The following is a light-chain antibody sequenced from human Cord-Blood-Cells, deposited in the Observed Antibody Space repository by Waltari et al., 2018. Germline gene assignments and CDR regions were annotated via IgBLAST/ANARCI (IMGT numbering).Light chain of an antibody. J-gene: IGKJ2*01. V-gene: IGKV2-40*01. CDR3: MQRIEFPYT. Sequence: DIVMTQTPLSLPVTPGEPASISCRSSQSLLDSEYGNTYLDWYLQKTGQSPQLLIYPLSYRASGVPDRFSGSGSGTDFTLKISRVEAEDVGVYYCMQRIEFPYTFGQGTKLEIK. CDR1: QSLLDSEYGNTY. CDR2: PLS.